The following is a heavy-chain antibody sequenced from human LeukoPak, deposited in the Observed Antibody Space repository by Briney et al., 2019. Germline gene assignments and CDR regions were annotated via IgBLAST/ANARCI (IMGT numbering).Heavy chain of an antibody. J-gene: IGHJ4*02. CDR2: ISSDGSIT. D-gene: IGHD2-21*02. CDR3: ARFAVVVTAS. CDR1: GFTLSSYW. Sequence: GGSLRLSCAASGFTLSSYWMHWVRQAPGKGLEWVSRISSDGSITTYAVSVKGRFTISRDNAKNTLYLQMNSLRAEDTAVYYCARFAVVVTASWGQGTLVTVSS. V-gene: IGHV3-74*01.